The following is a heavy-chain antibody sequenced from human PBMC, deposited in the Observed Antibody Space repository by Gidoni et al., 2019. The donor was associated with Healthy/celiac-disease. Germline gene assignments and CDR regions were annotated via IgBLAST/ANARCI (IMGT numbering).Heavy chain of an antibody. J-gene: IGHJ2*01. D-gene: IGHD1-26*01. Sequence: QVPLVPPVAEVTKPGASAKLSCKASGYTFTGYYMPWVRQAPGQGLEWMGWINPNSGGTNYAQKIQGRVTMTRDTTISTAYMELSRLRSDDTAVYYCARGVEEWELRYGYFDLWGRGTLVTVSS. CDR2: INPNSGGT. CDR3: ARGVEEWELRYGYFDL. V-gene: IGHV1-2*02. CDR1: GYTFTGYY.